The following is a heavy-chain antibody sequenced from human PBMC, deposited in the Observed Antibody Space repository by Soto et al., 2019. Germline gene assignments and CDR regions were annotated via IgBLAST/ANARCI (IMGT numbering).Heavy chain of an antibody. D-gene: IGHD3-10*01. CDR2: IYYSGST. V-gene: IGHV4-30-4*01. J-gene: IGHJ4*02. CDR3: ARDKAYYGSGSHTFYYDY. Sequence: SETLSLTCTVSGCSISSGDYYWSWIRQPPGKGLEWIGYIYYSGSTYYNPSLKSRVTISVDTSKNQFSLKLSSVTAADTAVYYCARDKAYYGSGSHTFYYDYWGQGTLVTVSS. CDR1: GCSISSGDYY.